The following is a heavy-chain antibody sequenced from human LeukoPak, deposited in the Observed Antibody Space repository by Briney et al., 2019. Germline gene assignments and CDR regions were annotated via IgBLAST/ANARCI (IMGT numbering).Heavy chain of an antibody. CDR1: GFTFSSYA. Sequence: GGSLRLSCAASGFTFSSYAMRWVRQAPGKGLEWVSAISGSGGSTYYADSVKGRFTISRDNSKNTLYLQMNSLRAEDTAVYYCAKDKPIYGTPIHFDYWGQGTLVTVSS. CDR2: ISGSGGST. D-gene: IGHD2-21*01. V-gene: IGHV3-23*01. J-gene: IGHJ4*02. CDR3: AKDKPIYGTPIHFDY.